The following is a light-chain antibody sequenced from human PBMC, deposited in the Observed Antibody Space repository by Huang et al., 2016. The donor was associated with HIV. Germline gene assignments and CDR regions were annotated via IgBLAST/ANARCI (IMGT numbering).Light chain of an antibody. CDR2: GES. J-gene: IGKJ4*01. V-gene: IGKV3-15*01. Sequence: IILTQSPATLSVSPGEGATLSCRASQSIGTNLAWYLQGPGQAPRLLVYGESTRATGVPVRFSGSGSGTQFNLTLSSLQSEDFATYYCQHYSNWPPLTFGGGTKVDI. CDR3: QHYSNWPPLT. CDR1: QSIGTN.